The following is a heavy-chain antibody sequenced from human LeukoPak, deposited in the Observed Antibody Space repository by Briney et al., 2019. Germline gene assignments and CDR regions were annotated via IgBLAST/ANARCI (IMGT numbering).Heavy chain of an antibody. CDR3: ARAHYDYGGSSSYYFDY. J-gene: IGHJ4*02. CDR2: IYYSGST. Sequence: SETLSLTCTVSGGSISRYYWSWIRQFPGKGLEWIGYIYYSGSTNYNPSLKSRVTMSVDTSKNQFSLKLSSVTPADTAVYYCARAHYDYGGSSSYYFDYWGQGTLVTVSS. CDR1: GGSISRYY. D-gene: IGHD4-23*01. V-gene: IGHV4-59*01.